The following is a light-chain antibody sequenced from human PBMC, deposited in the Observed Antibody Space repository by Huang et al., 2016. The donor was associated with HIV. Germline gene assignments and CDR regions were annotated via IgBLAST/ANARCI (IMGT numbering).Light chain of an antibody. CDR1: QSVDNY. CDR2: DAS. J-gene: IGKJ1*01. CDR3: QHRSTWPMT. Sequence: EIVLTQSPATLSLSPGDKATLSCRASQSVDNYLAWYQQKPGQAPRLLIYDASNRATGIPARFSGSGSETDFTLTISSLEPEDFAVYYCQHRSTWPMTFGQGTKVGIK. V-gene: IGKV3-11*01.